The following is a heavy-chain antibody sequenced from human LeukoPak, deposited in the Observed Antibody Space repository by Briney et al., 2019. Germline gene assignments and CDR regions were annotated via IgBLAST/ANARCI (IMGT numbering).Heavy chain of an antibody. J-gene: IGHJ5*02. CDR3: TRDRGTYNWFDP. V-gene: IGHV3-73*01. CDR2: IYKKDNLYAT. D-gene: IGHD2-15*01. Sequence: GVSLRLSCVASGLTFSGSAVHGVRQSSGKGLEWVDHIYKKDNLYATAYAVSVKGRFTISRDDSKDTAFLHMDSLKTEDTALYYCTRDRGTYNWFDPWGQGTLVTVSS. CDR1: GLTFSGSA.